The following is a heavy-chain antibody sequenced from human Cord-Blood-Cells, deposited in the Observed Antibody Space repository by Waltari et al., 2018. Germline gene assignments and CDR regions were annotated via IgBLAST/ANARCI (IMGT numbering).Heavy chain of an antibody. Sequence: QVQLQESGPGLVKPSETLSLTCAVSGYSISSGYYLGWIRQPPGKGLEWIGSIYHSGSTDYNPCLKGRVTISVDTSKHQCSLKLSSVTAADTAVYYCARDRDVWSGYYYQPDAFDIWGQGTMVTVSS. J-gene: IGHJ3*02. CDR2: IYHSGST. CDR3: ARDRDVWSGYYYQPDAFDI. V-gene: IGHV4-38-2*02. D-gene: IGHD3-3*01. CDR1: GYSISSGYY.